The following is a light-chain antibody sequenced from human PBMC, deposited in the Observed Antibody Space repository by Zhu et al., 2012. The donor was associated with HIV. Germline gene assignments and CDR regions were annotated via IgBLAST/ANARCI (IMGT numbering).Light chain of an antibody. CDR3: LQNNNYPRT. J-gene: IGKJ1*01. CDR2: AAS. CDR1: QDIRSN. Sequence: QLTQSPAFLSASVGDRVTITCRASQDIRSNLGWFQHKPGRAPKLLIHAASKLQSGVPSRFSGSGSGTYFTLTISSLQPEDFATYYCLQNNNYPRTFGQGTKVDIK. V-gene: IGKV1-6*01.